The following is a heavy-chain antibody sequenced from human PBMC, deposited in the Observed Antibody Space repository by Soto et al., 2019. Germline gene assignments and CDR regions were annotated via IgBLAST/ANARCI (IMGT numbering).Heavy chain of an antibody. V-gene: IGHV3-48*01. J-gene: IGHJ4*02. D-gene: IGHD2-15*01. Sequence: EVQLVESGGGLVQPGGSLRLSCVASGFIFNSYSMNWVRQAPGKGLEWISYINSGSTSVFYADSVKGRFTISRDNAKNSLYLQMNSLRAEDTAVYYCACSASPDAYWGQGTLVTVSS. CDR2: INSGSTSV. CDR3: ACSASPDAY. CDR1: GFIFNSYS.